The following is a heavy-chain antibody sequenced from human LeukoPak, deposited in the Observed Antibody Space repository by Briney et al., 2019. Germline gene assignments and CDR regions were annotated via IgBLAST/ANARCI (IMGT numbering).Heavy chain of an antibody. CDR1: GFSFGDYS. Sequence: GGSLRLSCTSSGFSFGDYSMAWVRQAPGKGLEWVGSIRSKAYGGTTEYAASVKGRFTISRDDSKSIAYLQMNSLKTEDTAVYHCASRSGRQWLPYFDYWGQGTLVTVSS. CDR2: IRSKAYGGTT. J-gene: IGHJ4*02. CDR3: ASRSGRQWLPYFDY. V-gene: IGHV3-49*04. D-gene: IGHD1-26*01.